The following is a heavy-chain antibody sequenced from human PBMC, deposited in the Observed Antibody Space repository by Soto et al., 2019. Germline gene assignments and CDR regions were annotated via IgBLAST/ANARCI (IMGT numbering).Heavy chain of an antibody. CDR1: GFTFDNYG. CDR2: ISGSGGDT. J-gene: IGHJ4*02. CDR3: AKDLMVAPGDYFDY. V-gene: IGHV3-23*01. D-gene: IGHD2-8*01. Sequence: GGSLRPSCAASGFTFDNYGMSWVRQAPGKGLEWVSSISGSGGDTHYADSVRGRFTISSDNSRNTRYLQLNSLRAEDTAVYYCAKDLMVAPGDYFDYWGQGSLVTVSS.